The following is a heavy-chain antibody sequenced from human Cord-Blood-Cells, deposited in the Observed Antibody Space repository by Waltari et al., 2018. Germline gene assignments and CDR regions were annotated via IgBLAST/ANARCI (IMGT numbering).Heavy chain of an antibody. CDR3: ASDYYGSGSYDY. CDR2: INHSGST. D-gene: IGHD3-10*01. J-gene: IGHJ4*02. V-gene: IGHV4-34*01. Sequence: QVQLQQWGAGLLKPSETLSLTCAVYGGSFSGYYWSWIRQPPGKGLEWIGEINHSGSTNYNPSLKSRVTISVDTSKNQFSLKLSSVTAADTAVYYCASDYYGSGSYDYWAREPWSPSPQ. CDR1: GGSFSGYY.